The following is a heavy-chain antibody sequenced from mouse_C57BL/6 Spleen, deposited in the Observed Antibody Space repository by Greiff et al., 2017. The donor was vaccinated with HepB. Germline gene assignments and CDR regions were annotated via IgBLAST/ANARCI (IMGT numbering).Heavy chain of an antibody. Sequence: QVQLQQPGAELVRPGSSVKLSCKASGYTFTSYWMHWVKQRPIQGLEWIGNIDPSDSETHYNQKFKDKATLTVDKSSSTAYMQLSSLTSEDSAVYYCARAYGSSYSYYFDYWGQGTTLTVSS. CDR1: GYTFTSYW. J-gene: IGHJ2*01. CDR2: IDPSDSET. D-gene: IGHD1-1*01. V-gene: IGHV1-52*01. CDR3: ARAYGSSYSYYFDY.